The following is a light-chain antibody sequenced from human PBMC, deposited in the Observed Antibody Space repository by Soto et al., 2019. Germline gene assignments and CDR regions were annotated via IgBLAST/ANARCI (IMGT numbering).Light chain of an antibody. Sequence: ETVLTQSPATLSVSPGARATLSCRASQSVSSNLAWFQQKPGQAPRLLIYGASTRDTGIPARFSGSGSGTDFTLTITSLQPEDFATYYCQQLNVYPSTFGGGTKVDIK. V-gene: IGKV3-15*01. CDR3: QQLNVYPST. CDR2: GAS. CDR1: QSVSSN. J-gene: IGKJ4*01.